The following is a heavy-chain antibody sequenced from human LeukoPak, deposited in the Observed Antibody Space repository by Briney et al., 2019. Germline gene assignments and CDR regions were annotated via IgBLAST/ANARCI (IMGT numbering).Heavy chain of an antibody. Sequence: PGGSLRLSCAASGFTFSSYSMNLVRQAPGKGLEWVSSISSSSSYIYYADSVKGRFTIPRDNAKNSLYLQMNSLRAEDTAVYYCARDGGYCGGDCSSGNWFDPWGQGTLVTVSS. D-gene: IGHD2-21*02. CDR3: ARDGGYCGGDCSSGNWFDP. CDR1: GFTFSSYS. V-gene: IGHV3-21*01. J-gene: IGHJ5*02. CDR2: ISSSSSYI.